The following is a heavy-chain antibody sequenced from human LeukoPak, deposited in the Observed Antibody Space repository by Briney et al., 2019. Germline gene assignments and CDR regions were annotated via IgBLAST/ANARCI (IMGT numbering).Heavy chain of an antibody. CDR2: IYYSGTT. CDR1: GGSISSHY. D-gene: IGHD6-19*01. J-gene: IGHJ2*01. CDR3: ARDSSGYGSSWYFDI. Sequence: SETLSLTCTVSGGSISSHYWTWIRQPPGKGLEWIGDIYYSGTTSYDPSLKSRVTISADMSKNQFSLRLSSVTAADTAVYYCARDSSGYGSSWYFDIWGRGTLVTVSS. V-gene: IGHV4-59*11.